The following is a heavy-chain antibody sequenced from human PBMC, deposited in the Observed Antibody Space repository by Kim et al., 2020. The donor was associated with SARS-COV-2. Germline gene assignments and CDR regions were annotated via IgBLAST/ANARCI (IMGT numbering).Heavy chain of an antibody. V-gene: IGHV3-30*18. CDR1: GFTFSSYG. CDR2: ISYDGSNK. J-gene: IGHJ4*01. Sequence: GGSLRLSCAASGFTFSSYGMHWVRQAPGKGLEWVAVISYDGSNKYYADSVQGRFTISRDNSKNTLHLQMNSLRAEDPAVYYCAKTGYYDSRDYYFRTHF. D-gene: IGHD3-22*01. CDR3: AKTGYYDSRDYYFRTHF.